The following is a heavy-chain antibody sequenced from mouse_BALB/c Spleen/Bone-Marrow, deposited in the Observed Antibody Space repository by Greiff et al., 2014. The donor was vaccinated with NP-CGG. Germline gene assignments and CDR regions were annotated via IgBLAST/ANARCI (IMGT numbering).Heavy chain of an antibody. V-gene: IGHV1-80*01. D-gene: IGHD4-1*01. CDR1: GYAFSSYW. Sequence: QVQLQQPGAGLVRPGSSVKISCKASGYAFSSYWMNWVKQRPGQGLEWIGQICPGDGGTNYNGKFKGKATLTADKSSSTAYMQLSSLTSEDSAVYFCARVRNWADYWGQGTTLTVSS. CDR3: ARVRNWADY. J-gene: IGHJ2*01. CDR2: ICPGDGGT.